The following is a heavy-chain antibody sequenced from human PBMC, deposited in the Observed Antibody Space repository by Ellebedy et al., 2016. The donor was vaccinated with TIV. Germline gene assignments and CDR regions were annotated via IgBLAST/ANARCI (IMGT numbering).Heavy chain of an antibody. J-gene: IGHJ4*02. V-gene: IGHV2-5*04. CDR2: VYWNDDT. Sequence: SGPTLVKPTQTLTLTCTFSGFSFATTGVAVGWIRQPPGKALEWLGLVYWNDDTRYSPALKNRLTITKDTSTNQVALTVTNMGPADTGTYYCVRYVVRAPSAIWDNDSWGQGTLVTVSS. CDR1: GFSFATTGVA. CDR3: VRYVVRAPSAIWDNDS. D-gene: IGHD3-10*01.